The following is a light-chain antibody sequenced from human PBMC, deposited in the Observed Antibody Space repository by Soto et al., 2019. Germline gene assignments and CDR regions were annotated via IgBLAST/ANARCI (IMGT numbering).Light chain of an antibody. Sequence: EIVMTQSPASLSESPGYGATPSCRASQSVSSNVAWYQQKPGQGPRLLIHGASTRAAGVPARFSGSGSATDFTLTISSLQSEDFAVYYCQQYHNWPPQYTFGQGTKLQIK. CDR2: GAS. CDR1: QSVSSN. V-gene: IGKV3-15*01. J-gene: IGKJ2*01. CDR3: QQYHNWPPQYT.